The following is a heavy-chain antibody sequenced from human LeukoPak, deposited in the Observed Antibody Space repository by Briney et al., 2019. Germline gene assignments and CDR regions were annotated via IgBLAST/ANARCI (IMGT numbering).Heavy chain of an antibody. CDR1: GFTFDDCG. CDR2: INWSGGST. J-gene: IGHJ3*02. D-gene: IGHD1-1*01. CDR3: ARGGLIQRHAFDI. Sequence: GGSLRLSCAASGFTFDDCGMSWVRQVPGKGLEWVSGINWSGGSTGNADSVKGRFTISRDNAKNSLYLQMNSLRGEDTALYYCARGGLIQRHAFDIWGQGTMVTVSS. V-gene: IGHV3-20*04.